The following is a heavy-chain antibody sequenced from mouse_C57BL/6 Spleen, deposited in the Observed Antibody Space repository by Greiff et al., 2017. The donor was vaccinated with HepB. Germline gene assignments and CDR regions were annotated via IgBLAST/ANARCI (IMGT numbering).Heavy chain of an antibody. CDR2: IWWDDDK. V-gene: IGHV8-8*01. D-gene: IGHD2-2*01. CDR3: ARIRGGIYYGYDALDS. J-gene: IGHJ2*01. Sequence: QVTLKESGPGILQPSQTLSLTCSFSGFSLSTFGMGVGWIRQPSGKGLEWLAHIWWDDDKYYNPALKSRLTISKDTSKNQVFLKIANVDTADTATYYCARIRGGIYYGYDALDSWGQGTTLTVSS. CDR1: GFSLSTFGMG.